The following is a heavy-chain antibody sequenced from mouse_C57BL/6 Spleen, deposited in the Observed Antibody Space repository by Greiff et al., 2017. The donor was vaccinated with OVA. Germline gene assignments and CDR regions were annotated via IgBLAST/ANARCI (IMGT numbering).Heavy chain of an antibody. V-gene: IGHV2-9-1*01. Sequence: VQLQQSGPGLVAPSQSLSITCTVSGFSLTSYAISWVRQPPGKGLEWLGVIWTGGGTNYNSALKSRLSISKDNSKSQVFLKMNSLQTDDTARYYCARNRGAYDGYFDYWGQGTTLTVSS. CDR1: GFSLTSYA. D-gene: IGHD2-3*01. CDR2: IWTGGGT. CDR3: ARNRGAYDGYFDY. J-gene: IGHJ2*01.